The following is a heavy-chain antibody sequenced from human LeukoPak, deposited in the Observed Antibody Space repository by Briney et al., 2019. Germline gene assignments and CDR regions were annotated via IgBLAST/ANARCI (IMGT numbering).Heavy chain of an antibody. CDR2: INPSGGST. Sequence: ASVKVSCKASGYTFTSYYMHWVRQAPGQGLEWMGIINPSGGSTSYAQKFQGRVTMTRDTSTSTVYMELGRLRSDDTAVYYCARNSDYDFWSASYPGDYWGQGTLVTVSS. CDR1: GYTFTSYY. V-gene: IGHV1-46*01. CDR3: ARNSDYDFWSASYPGDY. J-gene: IGHJ4*02. D-gene: IGHD3-3*01.